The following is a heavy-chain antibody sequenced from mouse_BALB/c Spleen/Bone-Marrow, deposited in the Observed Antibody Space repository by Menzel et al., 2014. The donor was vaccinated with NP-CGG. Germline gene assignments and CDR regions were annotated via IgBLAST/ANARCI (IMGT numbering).Heavy chain of an antibody. D-gene: IGHD2-3*01. Sequence: VKVVESGAELMKPGASVKISCKATGYTFSSYWIEWVKQRPGHGLEWIGEILPGSGSTNYNEKFKGKATFTADTFSNTAYMQLSSLTSEDSAVYYCARSDGYYYAMDYWGQGTSVTVSS. CDR2: ILPGSGST. V-gene: IGHV1-9*01. J-gene: IGHJ4*01. CDR1: GYTFSSYW. CDR3: ARSDGYYYAMDY.